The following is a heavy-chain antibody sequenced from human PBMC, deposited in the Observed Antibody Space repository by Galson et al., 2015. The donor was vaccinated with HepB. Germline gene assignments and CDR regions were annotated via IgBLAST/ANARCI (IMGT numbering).Heavy chain of an antibody. D-gene: IGHD7-27*01. Sequence: SVKVSCKASGGTFSSYAISWVRQAPGQGLEWMGGIIPIFGTANYAQKFQGRVTITADESTSTAYMELSSLRSEDTAVYYCARCDLGHSCAFDIWGQGTMVTVSS. V-gene: IGHV1-69*13. J-gene: IGHJ3*02. CDR2: IIPIFGTA. CDR3: ARCDLGHSCAFDI. CDR1: GGTFSSYA.